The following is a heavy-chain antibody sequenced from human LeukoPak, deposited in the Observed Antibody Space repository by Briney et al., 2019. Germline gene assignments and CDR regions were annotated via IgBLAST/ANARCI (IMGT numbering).Heavy chain of an antibody. CDR1: GGTFSSYA. J-gene: IGHJ6*03. CDR2: IIPIFGTA. CDR3: ARGGYSGYGRYYYYYMDV. V-gene: IGHV1-69*05. Sequence: SVKVSCKASGGTFSSYAISWVRQAPGQGREWMGRIIPIFGTANYAQKFQGRVTITTDESTSTAYMELSSLRSEDTAVYYCARGGYSGYGRYYYYYMDVWGKGTTVTVSS. D-gene: IGHD5-12*01.